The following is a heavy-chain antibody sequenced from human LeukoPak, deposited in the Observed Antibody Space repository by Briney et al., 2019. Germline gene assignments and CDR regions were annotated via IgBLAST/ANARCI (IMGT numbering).Heavy chain of an antibody. J-gene: IGHJ3*02. CDR3: ARDILSIAAAGTFWDAFDI. D-gene: IGHD6-13*01. Sequence: SETLSLTCTVSGGSISSYYWSWIRQPPGKGLEWIGYIYYSGSTNYNPSLKSRVTISVDTSKNQFSLKLSSVTAADTAVYYCARDILSIAAAGTFWDAFDIWGQGTMVTVSS. CDR1: GGSISSYY. CDR2: IYYSGST. V-gene: IGHV4-59*01.